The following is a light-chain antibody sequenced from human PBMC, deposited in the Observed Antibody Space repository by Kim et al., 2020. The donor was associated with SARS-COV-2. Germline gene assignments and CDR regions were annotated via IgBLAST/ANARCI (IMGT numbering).Light chain of an antibody. CDR3: QQYGRSPSYT. V-gene: IGKV3-20*01. CDR2: GTS. CDR1: QTLTSSY. J-gene: IGKJ2*01. Sequence: EIVLTQSPGTLSFSPGERATLSCRASQTLTSSYLAWYQQKPGQAPRLLIYGTSTRATGIADRFSGSGSGTDFTLTISRLESEDSAVYYCQQYGRSPSYTFGQGTKLEI.